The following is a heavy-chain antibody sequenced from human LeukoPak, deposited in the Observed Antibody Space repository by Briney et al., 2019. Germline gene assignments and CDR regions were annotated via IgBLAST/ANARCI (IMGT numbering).Heavy chain of an antibody. CDR2: TSFDGDNR. CDR1: GFAFSTYA. CDR3: ARVLEYQLLSDY. V-gene: IGHV3-30*07. D-gene: IGHD2-2*01. J-gene: IGHJ4*02. Sequence: GRSLRLSCAASGFAFSTYAMHWVRQAPGKGLEWLTITSFDGDNRYYADSVKGRFTVSRDNAKNSLYLQMNSLRAEDTAVYYCARVLEYQLLSDYWGQGTLVTVSS.